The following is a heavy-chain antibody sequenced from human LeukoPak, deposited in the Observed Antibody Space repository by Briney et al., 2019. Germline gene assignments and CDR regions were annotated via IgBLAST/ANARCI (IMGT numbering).Heavy chain of an antibody. D-gene: IGHD4-17*01. Sequence: RGSLRLSCAASGFTLRNFPVGWGPQAPRKRLEGVSAITGSGATPYYAESVRARFTIYSDNSKNTLSLQMNNRRGEDTAVYYCGKDPSGDYVGAFDFQRWGQGTLVTVSS. CDR3: GKDPSGDYVGAFDFQR. CDR2: ITGSGATP. CDR1: GFTLRNFP. V-gene: IGHV3-23*01. J-gene: IGHJ1*01.